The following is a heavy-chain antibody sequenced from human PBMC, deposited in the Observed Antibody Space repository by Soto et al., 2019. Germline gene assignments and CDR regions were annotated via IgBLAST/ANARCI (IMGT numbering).Heavy chain of an antibody. CDR2: IIPIFGTA. CDR3: ARSAYYYDSSGYSTADY. V-gene: IGHV1-69*01. CDR1: GGTFSSYA. J-gene: IGHJ4*02. D-gene: IGHD3-22*01. Sequence: QVQLVQSGAEVKKPGSSVKVSCKASGGTFSSYAISWVRQAPGQGLEWMGGIIPIFGTANYAQKFQGRVTITADESTNTAYMELSSMRSEDTAVYYCARSAYYYDSSGYSTADYWGQGTLVTVSS.